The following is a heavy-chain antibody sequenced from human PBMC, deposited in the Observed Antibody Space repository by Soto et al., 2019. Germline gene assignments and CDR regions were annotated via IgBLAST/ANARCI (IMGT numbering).Heavy chain of an antibody. Sequence: WWSLRLSCSASVFAFSSYAMHWFRQAPGKGLEWVTLISFDGSNNYYADSVKGRFTISRDNSRNTLYLQMNSLRAEDTAVYYCARDPGKYGDYPDYWGQGTLVTVSS. V-gene: IGHV3-30-3*01. J-gene: IGHJ4*02. D-gene: IGHD4-17*01. CDR2: ISFDGSNN. CDR3: ARDPGKYGDYPDY. CDR1: VFAFSSYA.